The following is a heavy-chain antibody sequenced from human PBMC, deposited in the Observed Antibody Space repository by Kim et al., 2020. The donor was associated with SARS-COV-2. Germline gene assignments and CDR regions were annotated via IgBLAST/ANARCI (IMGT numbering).Heavy chain of an antibody. V-gene: IGHV3-48*03. D-gene: IGHD3-3*01. Sequence: YYADSVKGRFTISRDNAKNSLYLQMNSLRAEDMAVYYCEAGVGNYYGMDVWGQGTTVTVSS. CDR3: EAGVGNYYGMDV. J-gene: IGHJ6*02.